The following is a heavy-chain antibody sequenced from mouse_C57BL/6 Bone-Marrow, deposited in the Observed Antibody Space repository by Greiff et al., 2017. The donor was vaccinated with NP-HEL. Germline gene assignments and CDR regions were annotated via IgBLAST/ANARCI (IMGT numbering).Heavy chain of an antibody. Sequence: QVQLQQPGAELVKPGASVKLSCKASGYTFTSYWMHWVKQRPGQGLEWIGMIHPNSGSTNYNEKFKSKATLTVDKSSSTAYMQLSSLTSEESAVYYCAPLYYGSSYGGFADWGQGTLVTVCA. J-gene: IGHJ3*01. CDR2: IHPNSGST. D-gene: IGHD1-1*01. CDR1: GYTFTSYW. V-gene: IGHV1-64*01. CDR3: APLYYGSSYGGFAD.